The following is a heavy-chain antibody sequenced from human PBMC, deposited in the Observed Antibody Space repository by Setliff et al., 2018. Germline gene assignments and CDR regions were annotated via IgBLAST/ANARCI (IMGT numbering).Heavy chain of an antibody. V-gene: IGHV4-34*01. J-gene: IGHJ4*02. CDR1: GGSFSAYW. D-gene: IGHD1-1*01. CDR2: IYHDGND. CDR3: AKGGGRYHSDS. Sequence: SETLSLTCAVYGGSFSAYWWSWIRQSPGKGLEWIGEIYHDGNDKYTPSVHYSPSLKSRVTISIDKSNNQFSLKLTSMTAADTAVYYCAKGGGRYHSDSWGQGILVTVSS.